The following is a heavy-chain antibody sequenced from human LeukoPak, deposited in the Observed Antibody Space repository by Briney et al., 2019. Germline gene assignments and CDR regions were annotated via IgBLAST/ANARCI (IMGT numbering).Heavy chain of an antibody. Sequence: SETLSLTCTVSGGSISSYYWSWIRQPAGKGLEWIGRIYSTGSTNHNPSLKSRVTMSVDTSKNQFSLRLRSVTAADTAVYYCARQIASAGTAGFDFWGQGALVTVSS. D-gene: IGHD6-13*01. CDR2: IYSTGST. CDR1: GGSISSYY. CDR3: ARQIASAGTAGFDF. J-gene: IGHJ4*02. V-gene: IGHV4-4*07.